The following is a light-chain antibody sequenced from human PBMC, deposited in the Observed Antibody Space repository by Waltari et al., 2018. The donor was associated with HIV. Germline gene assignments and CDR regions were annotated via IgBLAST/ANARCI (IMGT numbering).Light chain of an antibody. V-gene: IGLV1-51*01. CDR1: SSNIGHNY. J-gene: IGLJ2*01. CDR2: DNK. Sequence: QSVLTQPPSVSAAPGQKVTISCSGSSSNIGHNYVSWYQQLPGTAPKVPIYDNKKRPSGIPDRFSGSKSGTSATLGITGLQTGDEADYYCGTWDSSLSAVVFGGGTKLTVL. CDR3: GTWDSSLSAVV.